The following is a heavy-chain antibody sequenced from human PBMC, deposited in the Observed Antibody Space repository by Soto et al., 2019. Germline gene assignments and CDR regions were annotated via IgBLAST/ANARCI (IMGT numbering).Heavy chain of an antibody. CDR1: GLTFSSYA. V-gene: IGHV3-23*01. CDR2: ISGSGGST. Sequence: GRSLRLSCAASGLTFSSYAMSWVRQAPGKGLEWVSAISGSGGSTYYADSVKGRFTISRDNSKNTQYLQMNRLRAEDTAVYYCAKATVVTPPGGYWGQGTLVTVSS. CDR3: AKATVVTPPGGY. D-gene: IGHD2-15*01. J-gene: IGHJ4*02.